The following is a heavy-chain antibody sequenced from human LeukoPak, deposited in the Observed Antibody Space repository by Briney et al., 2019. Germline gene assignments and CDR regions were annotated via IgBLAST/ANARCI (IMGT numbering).Heavy chain of an antibody. CDR2: IRYDGSDK. Sequence: GGSLRLSCAASGFTFSSYGMHWVRQAPGKGLEWVAFIRYDGSDKYYADSVKGRFTISRDNSKNTLYLQMNSPRAEDTAVYYCANLPLVRGVILAVVYWGQGTLVTVSS. CDR3: ANLPLVRGVILAVVY. J-gene: IGHJ4*02. CDR1: GFTFSSYG. V-gene: IGHV3-30*02. D-gene: IGHD3-10*01.